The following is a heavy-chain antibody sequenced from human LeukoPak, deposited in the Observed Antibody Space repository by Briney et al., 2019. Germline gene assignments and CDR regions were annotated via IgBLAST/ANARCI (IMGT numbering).Heavy chain of an antibody. Sequence: PGGSLRLSCAASGFTFTHSWMVCVRQAPGKGLEWVANIKQDGSTKHYADSLKGRFTISRDNPKNSLYLQMNSLRADDTAVYYCARDTDGSLDYWGQGILVTVAS. V-gene: IGHV3-7*01. CDR3: ARDTDGSLDY. D-gene: IGHD1-26*01. J-gene: IGHJ4*02. CDR2: IKQDGSTK. CDR1: GFTFTHSW.